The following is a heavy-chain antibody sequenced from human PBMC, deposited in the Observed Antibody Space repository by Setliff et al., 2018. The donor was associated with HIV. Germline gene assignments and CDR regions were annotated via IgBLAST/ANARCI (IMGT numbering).Heavy chain of an antibody. J-gene: IGHJ5*02. V-gene: IGHV3-23*01. CDR3: GKDSSDWSDG. CDR2: ISSTGGTT. Sequence: GESLKISCAVSGFTFSRYAMSWVRQAPGKGLEWVSGISSTGGTTYYADSAKGRFTISRDNSKNTLFLQVKSLTAEDTAIYYCGKDSSDWSDGWGQGTLVTVSS. CDR1: GFTFSRYA. D-gene: IGHD3-22*01.